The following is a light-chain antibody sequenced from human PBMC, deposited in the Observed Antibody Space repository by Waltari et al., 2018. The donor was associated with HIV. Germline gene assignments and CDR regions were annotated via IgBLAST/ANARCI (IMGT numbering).Light chain of an antibody. CDR1: QGISNN. CDR2: VAT. Sequence: DIQMTQSPSSLSASVGARVTITCRASQGISNNVNCYQQRPGKAPKLLIYVATNLQSGVSSRFTVSGYGAELTLTISSLQHEDFATYFCQQSHLVPFTFGPGTKVDI. V-gene: IGKV1-39*01. J-gene: IGKJ3*01. CDR3: QQSHLVPFT.